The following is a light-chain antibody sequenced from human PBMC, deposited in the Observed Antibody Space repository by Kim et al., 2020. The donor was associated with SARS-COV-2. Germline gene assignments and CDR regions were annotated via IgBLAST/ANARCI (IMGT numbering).Light chain of an antibody. CDR3: QSYDSSKDCV. J-gene: IGLJ3*02. Sequence: KRVTSSSSRISSIIASRYVHWYQRRPGSAPITVIYDDNERPSEVPEWFSGSIDSSSYTASLTISGLRTEDEADYYCQSYDSSKDCVFGGGTQLTVL. CDR2: DDN. V-gene: IGLV6-57*03. CDR1: SSIIASRY.